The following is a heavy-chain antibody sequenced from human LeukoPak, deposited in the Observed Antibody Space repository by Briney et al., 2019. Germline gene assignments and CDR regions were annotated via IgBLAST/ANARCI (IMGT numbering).Heavy chain of an antibody. J-gene: IGHJ6*02. CDR1: GFTFSSYA. CDR2: ISGSGGST. Sequence: QAGGSLRLSCAASGFTFSSYAMSWVRQAPGKGLEWVSAISGSGGSTYYADSVKGRFTISRDNSKNTLYLQMNSLRAEDTAVYYCAKGPSMVDTAMVYYYYYGMDVWGQGTTVTVSS. D-gene: IGHD5-18*01. CDR3: AKGPSMVDTAMVYYYYYGMDV. V-gene: IGHV3-23*01.